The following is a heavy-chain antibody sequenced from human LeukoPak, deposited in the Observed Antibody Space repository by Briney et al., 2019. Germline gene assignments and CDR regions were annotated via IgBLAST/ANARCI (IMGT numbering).Heavy chain of an antibody. CDR2: INHSGST. J-gene: IGHJ6*03. Sequence: SETLSLTCAVYGGSFSGYYWSWIRQPPGKGLEWIGEINHSGSTNYNPSLKSRVTISVDTSKNQFSPKLSSVTAADTAVYYCARQAGKGFIYYYYMDVWGKGTTVTISS. CDR3: ARQAGKGFIYYYYMDV. CDR1: GGSFSGYY. D-gene: IGHD1-1*01. V-gene: IGHV4-34*01.